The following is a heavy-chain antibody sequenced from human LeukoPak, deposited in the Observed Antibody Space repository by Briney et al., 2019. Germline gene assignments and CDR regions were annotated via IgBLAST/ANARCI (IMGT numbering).Heavy chain of an antibody. D-gene: IGHD4-11*01. J-gene: IGHJ4*02. CDR3: ARSDTDYPPYYFDY. V-gene: IGHV3-21*01. CDR1: GFTFSSYA. Sequence: GGSLRLSCAASGFTFSSYAMNWVRQAPGKGLEWVSSISSSSSYIYYADSVKGRFTISRDNAKNSLYLQMNSLRAEDTAVYYCARSDTDYPPYYFDYWGQGTLVTVSS. CDR2: ISSSSSYI.